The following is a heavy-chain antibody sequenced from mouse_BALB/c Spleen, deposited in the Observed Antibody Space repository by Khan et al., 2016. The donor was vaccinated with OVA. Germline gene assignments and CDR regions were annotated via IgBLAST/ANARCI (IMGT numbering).Heavy chain of an antibody. CDR3: ARTARIKD. J-gene: IGHJ2*01. Sequence: EVQLQESGPGLVKPSQSLSLTCTVTGYSITNCYGWNWNRQFAGNKLEWIGYISYSGDTTYDPYFKSRIAITRDTSNNQFYLQMNTVTTEDTATXCCARTARIKDWGQGTTVTVSS. CDR1: GYSITNCYG. D-gene: IGHD1-2*01. V-gene: IGHV3-2*02. CDR2: ISYSGDT.